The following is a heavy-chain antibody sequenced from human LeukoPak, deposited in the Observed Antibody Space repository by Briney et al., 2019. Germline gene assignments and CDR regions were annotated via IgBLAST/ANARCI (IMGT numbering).Heavy chain of an antibody. CDR3: ARYYAGDYYFDY. D-gene: IGHD3-3*01. CDR1: GYTFTSYG. Sequence: ASVKVSCKASGYTFTSYGISWVRRAPGQGLEWMGWISAYNGNTNYAQKLQGRVTMTTDTSTSTAYMELRSLRSDDTAVYYCARYYAGDYYFDYWGQGTLVTVSS. CDR2: ISAYNGNT. V-gene: IGHV1-18*01. J-gene: IGHJ4*02.